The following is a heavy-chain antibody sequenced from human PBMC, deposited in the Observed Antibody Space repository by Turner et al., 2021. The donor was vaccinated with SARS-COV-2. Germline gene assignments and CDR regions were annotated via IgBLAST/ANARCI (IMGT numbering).Heavy chain of an antibody. V-gene: IGHV3-7*01. CDR3: AKVMYDYESSGYSTIDD. CDR1: GFTFSSYW. J-gene: IGHJ4*02. D-gene: IGHD3-22*01. Sequence: ELPLVASGVCLVQPGVSLSLSCASSGFTFSSYWMNWIGQAPGKGLEWVANIKPDGSGEYYVDSMKGRFTISRDNPKNSLYLQMNSLRAEDTAVYYCAKVMYDYESSGYSTIDDWGQGTLVTVSS. CDR2: IKPDGSGE.